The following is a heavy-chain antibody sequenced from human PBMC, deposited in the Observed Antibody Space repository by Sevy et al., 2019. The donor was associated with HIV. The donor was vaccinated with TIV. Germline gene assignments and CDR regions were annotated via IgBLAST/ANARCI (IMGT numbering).Heavy chain of an antibody. J-gene: IGHJ4*01. CDR3: ARYGGYIDH. V-gene: IGHV3-7*01. Sequence: GGSLRLSCAASGFTFSSYYMTWARQAPGKGLEWVANIKSDGSDKYYVGSVKGRFTISRDNAKNSLYLQMNSLTAEDTAVYYCARYGGYIDHWGQRTLVTVSS. D-gene: IGHD2-15*01. CDR2: IKSDGSDK. CDR1: GFTFSSYY.